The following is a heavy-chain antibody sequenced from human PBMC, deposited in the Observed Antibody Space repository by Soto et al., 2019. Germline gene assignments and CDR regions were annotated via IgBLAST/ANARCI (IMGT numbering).Heavy chain of an antibody. Sequence: SETLSLTCTVCAGSISSSSYYWGWIRQPPGKGLEWIGSRYYSRSTYYTPPLRSRLTISVGTSKHHLAPKVSSLTAADTAVYYCARHAYSGWRHLEYLGQGTLHTVSS. D-gene: IGHD6-19*01. V-gene: IGHV4-39*01. CDR2: RYYSRST. J-gene: IGHJ4*02. CDR3: ARHAYSGWRHLEY. CDR1: AGSISSSSYY.